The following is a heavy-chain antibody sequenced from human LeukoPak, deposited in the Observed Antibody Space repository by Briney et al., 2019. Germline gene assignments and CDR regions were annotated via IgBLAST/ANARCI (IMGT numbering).Heavy chain of an antibody. V-gene: IGHV3-11*03. CDR3: VRKFLGAGPIYDFFDF. J-gene: IGHJ4*02. CDR2: SKSEGTFT. CDR1: GGSISTYY. D-gene: IGHD1-26*01. Sequence: LSLTCTVSGGSISTYYWSWIRQPPGKGLEWISYSKSEGTFTSYADSVKGRFTTSRDNAKNSLHLQMDSLAIEDTATYFCVRKFLGAGPIYDFFDFWGQGILVTVSS.